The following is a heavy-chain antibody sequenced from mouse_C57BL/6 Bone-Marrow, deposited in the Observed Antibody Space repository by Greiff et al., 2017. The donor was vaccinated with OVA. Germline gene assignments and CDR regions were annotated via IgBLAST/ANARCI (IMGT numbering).Heavy chain of an antibody. CDR1: GFTFSSYG. CDR2: ISSGGSYT. CDR3: ARHPLYYGSSYLYFDV. J-gene: IGHJ1*03. D-gene: IGHD1-1*01. Sequence: EVKLMESGGDLVKPGGSLKLSCAASGFTFSSYGMSWVRQTPDKRLEWVATISSGGSYTYYPDSVKGRFPISRDNAKNTLYLQMSSLKSEDTAMYYCARHPLYYGSSYLYFDVWGTGTTVTVSS. V-gene: IGHV5-6*01.